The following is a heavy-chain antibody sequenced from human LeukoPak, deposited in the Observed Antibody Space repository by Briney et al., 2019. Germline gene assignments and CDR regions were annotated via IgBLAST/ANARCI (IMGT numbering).Heavy chain of an antibody. Sequence: SETLSLICAVYGVSFSGYYWRWMRQPPGKGLEGIGEIYHSESNNHNPPLKSRVTISVDTSKNQFSLKLSSVTAADTAVYYCARAPHTYYDSSGYAYGGFQHWGQGTLVTVSS. CDR2: IYHSESN. V-gene: IGHV4-34*01. J-gene: IGHJ1*01. CDR3: ARAPHTYYDSSGYAYGGFQH. CDR1: GVSFSGYY. D-gene: IGHD3-22*01.